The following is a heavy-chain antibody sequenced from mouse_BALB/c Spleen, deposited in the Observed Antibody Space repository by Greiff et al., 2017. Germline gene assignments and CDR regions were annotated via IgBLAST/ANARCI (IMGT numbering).Heavy chain of an antibody. CDR1: GYSFTSYY. Sequence: EVKLQESGPELMKPGASVKISCKASGYSFTSYYMHWVKQSHGKSLEWIGYIDPFNGGTSYNQKFKGKATLTVDKSSSTAYMHLSSLTSEDSAVYYCARSGTGTSGFAYWGQGTLVTVSA. D-gene: IGHD4-1*01. J-gene: IGHJ3*01. V-gene: IGHV1S135*01. CDR2: IDPFNGGT. CDR3: ARSGTGTSGFAY.